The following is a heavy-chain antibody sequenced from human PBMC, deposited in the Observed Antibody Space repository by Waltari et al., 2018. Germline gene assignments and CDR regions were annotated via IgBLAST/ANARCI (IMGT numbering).Heavy chain of an antibody. J-gene: IGHJ4*02. Sequence: QVQLEESGPGLVKPSETLSLNCSVSGGSINSGTFYWSWIRQPAGKGLEWIGRMFTNGDTNYSPSLKSRVTILGDTSKNHFSLRLESVTAADAAVYFCARQNYGARWDFDYWGRGTLVTVSS. CDR3: ARQNYGARWDFDY. CDR1: GGSINSGTFY. D-gene: IGHD3-10*01. V-gene: IGHV4-61*02. CDR2: MFTNGDT.